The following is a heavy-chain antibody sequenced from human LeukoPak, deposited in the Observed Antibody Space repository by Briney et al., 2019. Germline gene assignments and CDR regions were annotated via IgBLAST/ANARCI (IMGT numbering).Heavy chain of an antibody. D-gene: IGHD1-7*01. V-gene: IGHV4-59*11. CDR3: ARGDWNYEGYFDY. CDR1: GGSISSHY. CDR2: IYYSGST. J-gene: IGHJ4*02. Sequence: SETLSLTCTVPGGSISSHYWSWIRQPPGKGLEWIGYIYYSGSTNYNPSLKSRVTTSVDTSKNQFSLKLSSVTAADTAVYYCARGDWNYEGYFDYWGQGTLVTVSS.